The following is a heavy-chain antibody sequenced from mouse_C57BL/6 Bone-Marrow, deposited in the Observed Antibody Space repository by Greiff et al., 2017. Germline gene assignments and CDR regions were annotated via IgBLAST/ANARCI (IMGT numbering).Heavy chain of an antibody. CDR3: ARIYYGNYVFDY. CDR1: GYTFTSYW. J-gene: IGHJ2*01. V-gene: IGHV1-55*01. D-gene: IGHD2-1*01. CDR2: IYPGSGST. Sequence: QVQLQQPGAELVKPGASVKLSCKASGYTFTSYWITWVKQRPGQGLEWIGDIYPGSGSTNYNEKFKSKATLTVDTSSSTAYMQLRSRTSEDAAVYYCARIYYGNYVFDYWGQGTTRTGSS.